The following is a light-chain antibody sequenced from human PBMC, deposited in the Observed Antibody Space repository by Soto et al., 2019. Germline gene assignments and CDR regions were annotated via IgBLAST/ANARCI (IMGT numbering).Light chain of an antibody. CDR1: SSNIGNNY. J-gene: IGLJ2*01. CDR3: GTWDSILSVVV. V-gene: IGLV1-51*01. Sequence: QSVLTQPPSVSAAPGQKVTISCSGSSSNIGNNYVSWYQQLPGTAPKLLIYDNNKRPSGIPDRFSGSKSGTSATLGITGLQTGEEAYYYCGTWDSILSVVVFGGGTKLTVL. CDR2: DNN.